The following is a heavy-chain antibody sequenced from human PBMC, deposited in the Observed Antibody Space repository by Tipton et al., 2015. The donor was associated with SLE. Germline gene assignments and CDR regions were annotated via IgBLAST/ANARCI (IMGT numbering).Heavy chain of an antibody. CDR2: LYYTGTT. Sequence: LRLSCTVSGGSIRTDYWSWIRQSPGRGLEWIGYLYYTGTTNYNPSLMSRVTISVDTSKNQFSLHLTSVTSADTAVYYCANYFYDATGYQSVDDWGQGALVTVSS. V-gene: IGHV4-59*01. J-gene: IGHJ4*02. CDR3: ANYFYDATGYQSVDD. CDR1: GGSIRTDY. D-gene: IGHD3-22*01.